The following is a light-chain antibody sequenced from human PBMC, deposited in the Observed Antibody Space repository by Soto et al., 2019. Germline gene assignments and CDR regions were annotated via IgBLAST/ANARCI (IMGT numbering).Light chain of an antibody. CDR1: QGIRND. Sequence: AIQMTQSPSSLSASVGHRVTITCRASQGIRNDLGWYQQKPGKAPYLLIYAASSLQTGFPSRFSGSPFRTDFTVTISSMHAEEFATYYCLQDYNYPRTLGRGTK. V-gene: IGKV1-6*01. CDR2: AAS. CDR3: LQDYNYPRT. J-gene: IGKJ4*02.